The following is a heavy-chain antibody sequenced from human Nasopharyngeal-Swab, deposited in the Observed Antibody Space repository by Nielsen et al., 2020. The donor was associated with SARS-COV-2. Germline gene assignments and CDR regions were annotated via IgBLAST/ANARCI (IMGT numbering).Heavy chain of an antibody. D-gene: IGHD6-13*01. CDR1: GDSISTGRYS. CDR2: IYYSGTT. Sequence: SETLSLTCAVSGDSISTGRYSWAWIRQPPGTGLEWIGSIYYSGTTYYNPSLKSRVTISVDTSKNQFSLKLNSATAADTAVYYCARWSSWYNWLDPWGQGTQVIVSS. CDR3: ARWSSWYNWLDP. V-gene: IGHV4-39*01. J-gene: IGHJ5*02.